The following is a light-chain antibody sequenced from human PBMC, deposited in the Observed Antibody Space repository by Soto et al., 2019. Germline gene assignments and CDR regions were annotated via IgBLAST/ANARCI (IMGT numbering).Light chain of an antibody. CDR3: LQHNAYPYT. CDR2: AAS. J-gene: IGKJ2*01. CDR1: QDLRND. Sequence: DIQMTQSPSSLSASVGDRVTITCRASQDLRNDLAWYQQRPGKAPTRLIYAASSLQSGVPSRFSGTGSGTEFTLTISGLQPEDFATYFCLQHNAYPYTFGQGTKLDIK. V-gene: IGKV1-17*01.